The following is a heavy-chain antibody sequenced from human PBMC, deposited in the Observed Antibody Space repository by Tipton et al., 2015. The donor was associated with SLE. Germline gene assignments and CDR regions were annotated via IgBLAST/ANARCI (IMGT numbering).Heavy chain of an antibody. V-gene: IGHV4-34*01. J-gene: IGHJ4*02. CDR2: INHRGST. D-gene: IGHD1-7*01. Sequence: TLSLTCAVYGGSFSGYYWSWIRQPPGKGLEWIGEINHRGSTNYNPSLKSRVTISVDTSKNQFSLKLSSVTAADTAVYYCARAQNSSMGYWGQGTLVTVSS. CDR1: GGSFSGYY. CDR3: ARAQNSSMGY.